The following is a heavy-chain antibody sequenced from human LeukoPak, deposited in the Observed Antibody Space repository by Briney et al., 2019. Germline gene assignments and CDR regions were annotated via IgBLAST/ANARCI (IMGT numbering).Heavy chain of an antibody. CDR2: IYPGDSDT. J-gene: IGHJ4*02. D-gene: IGHD2-8*01. CDR1: GYSFTSYW. CDR3: ARRGGDCTNGVCFNFDY. V-gene: IGHV5-51*01. Sequence: GESLKISCKGFGYSFTSYWIGWVRQMPGKGLEWVGIIYPGDSDTRYSPSFQGQVTISADKSISTAYLQWSSLKASDTAMYYCARRGGDCTNGVCFNFDYWGQGTLVTVSS.